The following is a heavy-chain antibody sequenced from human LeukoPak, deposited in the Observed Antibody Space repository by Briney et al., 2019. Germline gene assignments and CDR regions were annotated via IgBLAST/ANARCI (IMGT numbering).Heavy chain of an antibody. CDR1: GFTFDDYG. D-gene: IGHD3-22*01. V-gene: IGHV3-20*04. CDR2: INWNGGST. J-gene: IGHJ4*02. CDR3: ARVLYYYDSSGYYYPLGY. Sequence: PGGSLRLSCAASGFTFDDYGMSWVRQAPGKGLEWVSGINWNGGSTGYADSVKGRFTISRDNAKNSLYLQMNSLRAEDTALYYCARVLYYYDSSGYYYPLGYWGQGTLVTVSS.